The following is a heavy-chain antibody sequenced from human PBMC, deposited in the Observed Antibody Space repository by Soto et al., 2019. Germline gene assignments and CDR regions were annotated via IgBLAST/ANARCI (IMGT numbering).Heavy chain of an antibody. CDR2: FDPEDGET. Sequence: ASVKVSCKVSGYTLTELSMHWVRQAPGKGLEWMGGFDPEDGETIYAQKFQGRVTMTEDTSTDTAYMELSSLRSEDTAVYYCATDGPLEYCSSTSCYRLFDPWGQGTLVTVSS. CDR3: ATDGPLEYCSSTSCYRLFDP. D-gene: IGHD2-2*01. J-gene: IGHJ5*02. CDR1: GYTLTELS. V-gene: IGHV1-24*01.